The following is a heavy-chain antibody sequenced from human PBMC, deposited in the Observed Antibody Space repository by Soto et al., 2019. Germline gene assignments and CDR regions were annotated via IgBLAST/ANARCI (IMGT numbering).Heavy chain of an antibody. D-gene: IGHD3-22*01. CDR1: GFTFRNFA. CDR3: AKVLVDYDSRGYYSIDWFDP. Sequence: PGGSLRLSCAASGFTFRNFAMSWVRQTPGRGLEWVSSVAGSAISTFYADSVKGRFTISRDNSKNTLYLQMNSLRAEDTAVYYCAKVLVDYDSRGYYSIDWFDPWGPGTLVTVYS. J-gene: IGHJ5*02. CDR2: VAGSAIST. V-gene: IGHV3-23*01.